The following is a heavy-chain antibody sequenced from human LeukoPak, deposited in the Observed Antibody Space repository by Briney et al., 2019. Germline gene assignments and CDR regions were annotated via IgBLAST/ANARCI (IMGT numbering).Heavy chain of an antibody. CDR1: GYSISSGYY. Sequence: LSLTCAASGYSISSGYYWGWIRQPPGKGLEWVSYISSSGSTIYYADSVKGRFTISRDNAKNSLYLQMNSLRAEDTAVYYCARRSVVATITGYYYYMDVWGKGTTVTVSS. V-gene: IGHV3-11*04. CDR2: ISSSGSTI. CDR3: ARRSVVATITGYYYYMDV. J-gene: IGHJ6*03. D-gene: IGHD5-12*01.